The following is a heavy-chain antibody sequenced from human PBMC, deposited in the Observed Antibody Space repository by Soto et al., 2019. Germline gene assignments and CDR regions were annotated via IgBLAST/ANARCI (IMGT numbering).Heavy chain of an antibody. CDR3: ARDGGYCSSTSCQGIDY. CDR2: IYPGDSDT. V-gene: IGHV5-51*01. Sequence: GESLKISCKASGYSFTSYWIAWVRQMPGKGLEWMGIIYPGDSDTRYSPSFQGQVTISADGSISTAYLHWSSLKASDTAMYYCARDGGYCSSTSCQGIDYWGQGTLVTVSS. D-gene: IGHD2-2*01. CDR1: GYSFTSYW. J-gene: IGHJ4*02.